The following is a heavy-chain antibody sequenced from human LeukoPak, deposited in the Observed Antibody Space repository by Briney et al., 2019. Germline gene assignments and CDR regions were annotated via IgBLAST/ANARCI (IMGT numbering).Heavy chain of an antibody. V-gene: IGHV3-15*01. D-gene: IGHD4-17*01. CDR2: IKSNSDGGST. CDR3: ATHPPDYGVYEFDF. CDR1: GFSLYNAW. Sequence: PGGCLSLSCVAYGFSLYNAWMAWVRQAPGKGLEGVGLIKSNSDGGSTDYATPVKGRFNISRDDSRNTLFLEMNSLKIEDTAVYYCATHPPDYGVYEFDFWGQGTLVTVSS. J-gene: IGHJ4*02.